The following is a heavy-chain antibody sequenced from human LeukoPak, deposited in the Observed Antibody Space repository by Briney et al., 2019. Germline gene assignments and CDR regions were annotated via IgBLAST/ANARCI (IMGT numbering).Heavy chain of an antibody. J-gene: IGHJ4*02. D-gene: IGHD1-1*01. Sequence: PGGSLRLSCAASGFTFSTYLMHWVRQAPGKGLVWVSRINTDGSITTYADPVKGRFTISRDNAKNTLYLQMNSLRDEDTAVYYCACARTGGAYFDYWGQGTLVTVSS. CDR3: ACARTGGAYFDY. CDR2: INTDGSIT. V-gene: IGHV3-74*03. CDR1: GFTFSTYL.